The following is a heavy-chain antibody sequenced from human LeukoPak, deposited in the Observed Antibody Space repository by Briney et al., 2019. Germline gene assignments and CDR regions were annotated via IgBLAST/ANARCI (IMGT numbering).Heavy chain of an antibody. CDR3: ATGVFCATTTCPGYQHYYSFMDV. CDR2: FDRKNGDT. V-gene: IGHV1-24*01. CDR1: GFTLADLS. Sequence: ASVKVSYKVSGFTLADLSMHWVRQAPGKGLEWVGGFDRKNGDTIYAQRFRGRVTLTEDTSTGTAYMDLSSLSADDTAVYYCATGVFCATTTCPGYQHYYSFMDVWGKGTTVTVSS. J-gene: IGHJ6*03. D-gene: IGHD2-2*01.